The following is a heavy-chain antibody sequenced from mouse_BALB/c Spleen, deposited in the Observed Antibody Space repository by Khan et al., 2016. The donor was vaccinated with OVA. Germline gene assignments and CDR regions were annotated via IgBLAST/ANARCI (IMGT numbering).Heavy chain of an antibody. CDR2: TNPTNGRT. CDR1: GYTFTSYW. CDR3: ARIKKIVATYFDY. J-gene: IGHJ2*01. D-gene: IGHD1-1*01. Sequence: VQLHQSGAELVKAGASVKMSCKASGYTFTSYWMHWVKQRLGQGLEWFAETNPTNGRTYYNEKFKSKATLTVDKSSSTAYMLLSGLTFEDSAVYYCARIKKIVATYFDYWGQGTTLTVSS. V-gene: IGHV1S81*02.